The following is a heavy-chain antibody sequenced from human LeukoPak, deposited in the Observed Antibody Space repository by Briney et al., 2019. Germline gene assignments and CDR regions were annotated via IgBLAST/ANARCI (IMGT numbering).Heavy chain of an antibody. CDR1: GGSISSGGYS. V-gene: IGHV4-30-2*01. CDR2: FYHNGNT. Sequence: PSETLSLTCAVSGGSISSGGYSWSRIRRPPGKGLEWIGYFYHNGNTYYNPSLKSRVSISLDRSKNQFSLQLSSVTAADTAVYYCARENGSGSSEYFDYWGQGSLVTVSS. CDR3: ARENGSGSSEYFDY. J-gene: IGHJ4*02. D-gene: IGHD3-10*01.